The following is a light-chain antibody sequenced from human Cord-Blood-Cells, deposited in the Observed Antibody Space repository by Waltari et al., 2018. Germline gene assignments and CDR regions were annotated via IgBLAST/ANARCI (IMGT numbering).Light chain of an antibody. CDR2: DVS. J-gene: IGLJ3*02. CDR1: SSHVGGYNY. Sequence: QSDLTQPASVSGSPGQSITISCTGTSSHVGGYNYVSWYQQHPGKAPKLMIYDVSNQPAVVSNRFSGSKSGKTASLTISGLQAEDEADYYCSSYTSSSSWVFGGGTKLTVL. CDR3: SSYTSSSSWV. V-gene: IGLV2-14*03.